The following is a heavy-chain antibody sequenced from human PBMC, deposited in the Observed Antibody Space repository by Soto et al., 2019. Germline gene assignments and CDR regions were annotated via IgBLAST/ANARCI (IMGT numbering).Heavy chain of an antibody. Sequence: GGSLRLSCAASGFTFSSYAMHWVRQAPGKGLEWVAVISYDGSNKYYADSVKGRFTISRDNSKNTLYLQMNSLRAEDTAVYYCARDVSGGTFDYWGQGTLVTVSS. V-gene: IGHV3-30-3*01. CDR3: ARDVSGGTFDY. D-gene: IGHD2-15*01. CDR1: GFTFSSYA. J-gene: IGHJ4*02. CDR2: ISYDGSNK.